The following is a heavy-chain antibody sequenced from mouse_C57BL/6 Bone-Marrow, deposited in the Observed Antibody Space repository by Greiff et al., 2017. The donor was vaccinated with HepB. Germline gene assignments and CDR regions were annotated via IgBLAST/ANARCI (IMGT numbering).Heavy chain of an antibody. CDR2: IDPSDSYT. CDR1: GYTFTSYW. D-gene: IGHD1-1*01. Sequence: QQSCKASGYTFTSYWMHWVKQRPGQGLEWIGEIDPSDSYTNYNQKFKGKSTLTVDKSSSTAYMQLSSLTSEDSAVYYCAREFPYYYGSSYDYAMDYWGQGTSVTVSS. V-gene: IGHV1-69*01. CDR3: AREFPYYYGSSYDYAMDY. J-gene: IGHJ4*01.